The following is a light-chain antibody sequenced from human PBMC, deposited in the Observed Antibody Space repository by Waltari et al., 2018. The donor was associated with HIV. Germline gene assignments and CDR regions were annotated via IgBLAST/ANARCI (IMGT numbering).Light chain of an antibody. CDR2: AAS. CDR3: QHLNSYTLFT. V-gene: IGKV1-9*01. Sequence: DIQLTQSPIFQSASVGDRVTITCRASEDISSNLAWYQQKLGQAPKLLIYAASTLQSGCLTRFAGSGFGTEFTLIIRSLQPEDFATYYCQHLNSYTLFTFGPGATLDNK. CDR1: EDISSN. J-gene: IGKJ3*01.